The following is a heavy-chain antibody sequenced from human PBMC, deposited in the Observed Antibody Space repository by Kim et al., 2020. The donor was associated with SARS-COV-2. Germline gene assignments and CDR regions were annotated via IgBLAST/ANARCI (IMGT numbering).Heavy chain of an antibody. D-gene: IGHD6-19*01. Sequence: ASVKVSCKASGYTFTSYAMNWVRQAPGQGLEWMGWINTNTGNPTYAQGFTGRFVFSLDTSVSTAYLQISSLKAEDTAVYYCARDRSSGPSNWFDPWGQGTLVTVSS. V-gene: IGHV7-4-1*02. J-gene: IGHJ5*02. CDR3: ARDRSSGPSNWFDP. CDR1: GYTFTSYA. CDR2: INTNTGNP.